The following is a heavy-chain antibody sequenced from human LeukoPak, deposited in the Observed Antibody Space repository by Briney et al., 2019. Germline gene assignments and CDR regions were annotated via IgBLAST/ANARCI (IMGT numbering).Heavy chain of an antibody. J-gene: IGHJ4*02. D-gene: IGHD1-26*01. CDR2: ISSSSSYI. Sequence: GGSLRLSCAASGFTFSSYSMNWVRQAPGKGLEWVTSISSSSSYIYYADSVKGRFTISRDNAKNSLYLQMNSLRAEDTAVYYCARDLYSGSSFFDYWGQGTLVTVSS. CDR1: GFTFSSYS. CDR3: ARDLYSGSSFFDY. V-gene: IGHV3-21*01.